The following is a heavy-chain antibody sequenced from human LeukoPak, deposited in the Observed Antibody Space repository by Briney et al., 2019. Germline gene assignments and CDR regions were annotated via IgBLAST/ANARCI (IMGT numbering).Heavy chain of an antibody. CDR3: TTPESFDY. CDR2: ISNSGGTI. Sequence: PGGSLRLSCAASGLTFSSYEMNWVRQAPGKGLEWLSYISNSGGTIHYADSVKGRFTISRDNAKNSLYLQMNSLRAEDTAIYYCTTPESFDYWGQGTQVTVSS. CDR1: GLTFSSYE. V-gene: IGHV3-48*03. D-gene: IGHD1-14*01. J-gene: IGHJ4*02.